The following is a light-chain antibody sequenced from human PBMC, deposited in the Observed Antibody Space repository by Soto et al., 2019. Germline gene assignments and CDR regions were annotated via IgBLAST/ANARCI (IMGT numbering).Light chain of an antibody. Sequence: QAVVTQEPSLTVSPGGTVTLTCGSSTGAVTSGHYTYWFQQRPGQAPRTLIYDTTNKHSWTPARFSGSLLGGKAALTLSGAQPEDEADDYCLLSYSDDPSRGVIFGGGTKLTVL. J-gene: IGLJ2*01. CDR1: TGAVTSGHY. V-gene: IGLV7-46*01. CDR3: LLSYSDDPSRGVI. CDR2: DTT.